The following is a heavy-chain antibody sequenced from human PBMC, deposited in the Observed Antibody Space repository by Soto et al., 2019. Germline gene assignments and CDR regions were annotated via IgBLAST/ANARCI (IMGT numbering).Heavy chain of an antibody. V-gene: IGHV5-10-1*01. J-gene: IGHJ6*02. CDR1: GYSFTSYW. CDR3: ARHGREVRGVTPYYYYGMDV. D-gene: IGHD3-10*01. Sequence: GESLKISCKGSGYSFTSYWISWVRQMPGKGLEWMGRIDPSDSYTNYSPSFQGHVTISADKSISTAYLQWSSLKASDTAMYYCARHGREVRGVTPYYYYGMDVWGQGTTVTVSS. CDR2: IDPSDSYT.